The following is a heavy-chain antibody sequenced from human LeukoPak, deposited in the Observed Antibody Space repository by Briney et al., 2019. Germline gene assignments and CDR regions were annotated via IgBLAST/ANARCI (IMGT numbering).Heavy chain of an antibody. Sequence: GGSLRLSCAASRFTFSSYGMHWVRQAPGKGLEWVAFIPYDGNNKYYADSVKGRFTISRDNSKNTLYLQMNSLRAEDTAVYYCVKDGDDSGSYLVYWGQGTLATVSS. D-gene: IGHD1-26*01. V-gene: IGHV3-30*02. CDR2: IPYDGNNK. CDR1: RFTFSSYG. CDR3: VKDGDDSGSYLVY. J-gene: IGHJ4*02.